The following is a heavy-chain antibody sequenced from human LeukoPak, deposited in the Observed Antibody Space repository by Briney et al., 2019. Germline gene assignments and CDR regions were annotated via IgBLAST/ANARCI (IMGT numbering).Heavy chain of an antibody. J-gene: IGHJ4*02. D-gene: IGHD3-22*01. CDR1: GFTFSSYE. V-gene: IGHV3-48*03. CDR2: ISSGGSTI. Sequence: AGGSLRLSCAASGFTFSSYEMNWVRQAPGKGLEWVSYISSGGSTIYYADSVEGRFTISRDNAKNTLYLQMNSLRAEDTAVYYCAKDRRVTMIVVVTRPYFDYWGQGTLVTVSS. CDR3: AKDRRVTMIVVVTRPYFDY.